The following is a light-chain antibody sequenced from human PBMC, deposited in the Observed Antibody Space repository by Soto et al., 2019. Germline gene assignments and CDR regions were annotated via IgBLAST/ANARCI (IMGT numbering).Light chain of an antibody. J-gene: IGKJ5*01. Sequence: MTQSPATLSVSPGERATLSCRASQSVTTWLAWYQQKPGKAPKLLIYKASNLESGLPSRFTGSGSGTEFTLTISSLQSDDFATYYCQQYSTYPITFGQGTRLEIK. V-gene: IGKV1-5*03. CDR2: KAS. CDR1: QSVTTW. CDR3: QQYSTYPIT.